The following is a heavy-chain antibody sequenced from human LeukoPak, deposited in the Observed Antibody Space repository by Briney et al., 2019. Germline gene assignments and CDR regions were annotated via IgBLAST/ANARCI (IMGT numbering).Heavy chain of an antibody. CDR2: ISSSSSYT. CDR1: GFTFSDYY. Sequence: GGSLRLSCAASGFTFSDYYMSWIRQAPGKGLECVSYISSSSSYTNYADSVKGRFTISRDNAKNSLYLQMNSLRAEDTAVYYCARRTEDTAMVYDYWGQGTLVTVSS. CDR3: ARRTEDTAMVYDY. J-gene: IGHJ4*02. D-gene: IGHD5-18*01. V-gene: IGHV3-11*06.